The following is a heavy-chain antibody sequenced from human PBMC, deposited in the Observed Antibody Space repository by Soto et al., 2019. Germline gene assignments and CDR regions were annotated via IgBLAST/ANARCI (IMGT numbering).Heavy chain of an antibody. Sequence: SETLSLTCTVSGGSISSYYWSWIRQPAGKGLEWIGRIYTSGSTNYNPSLKSRVTMSVDTSKNQFSLKLSSVTAADTAVYYCARDLGEYYDFWSGTFDYWGQGTLVTVSS. CDR2: IYTSGST. D-gene: IGHD3-3*01. J-gene: IGHJ4*02. CDR3: ARDLGEYYDFWSGTFDY. V-gene: IGHV4-4*07. CDR1: GGSISSYY.